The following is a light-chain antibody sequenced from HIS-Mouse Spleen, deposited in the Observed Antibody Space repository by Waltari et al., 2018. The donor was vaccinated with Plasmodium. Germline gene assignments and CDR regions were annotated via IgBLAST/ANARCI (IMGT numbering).Light chain of an antibody. CDR2: GAS. Sequence: EIVMTQSPATLSVSPGERATLSCRAGQSVRSNLAWYQQKPGQAPRLLIYGASTRATVIPSVFSGSGSETAFTLTLSSMQSEDFAVYYCQQYNNWPLTFGGGTKVEIK. CDR1: QSVRSN. CDR3: QQYNNWPLT. V-gene: IGKV3-15*01. J-gene: IGKJ4*01.